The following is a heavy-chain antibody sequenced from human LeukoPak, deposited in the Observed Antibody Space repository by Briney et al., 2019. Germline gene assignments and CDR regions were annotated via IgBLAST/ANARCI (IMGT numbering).Heavy chain of an antibody. CDR2: IYASGSI. Sequence: SETLSLTCTVSGGSISSYYWSWIRQPAGKGLEWIGRIYASGSINYNPSLKSRVAMSVDTSKNQLSLKLTSVTAADTAVYYCARGTGPRYNYFDPWGQGTLVTVSS. CDR3: ARGTGPRYNYFDP. J-gene: IGHJ5*02. V-gene: IGHV4-4*07. CDR1: GGSISSYY. D-gene: IGHD3/OR15-3a*01.